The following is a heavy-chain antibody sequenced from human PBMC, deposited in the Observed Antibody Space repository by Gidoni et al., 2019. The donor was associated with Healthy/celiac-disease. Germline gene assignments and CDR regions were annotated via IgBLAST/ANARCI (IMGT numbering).Heavy chain of an antibody. V-gene: IGHV3-23*01. Sequence: EVQLLESGGGLVQPGGSLRLACAASGCTFSSDAMSWVRQAPGKGLEWFSAISGSGGSTYSADSVKGRFTISRDNSKNTLYLQMNSLRAEDTAVYYCAKDRIDDRYYDSSGYRDYWGQGTLVTVSS. D-gene: IGHD3-22*01. CDR2: ISGSGGST. CDR3: AKDRIDDRYYDSSGYRDY. CDR1: GCTFSSDA. J-gene: IGHJ4*02.